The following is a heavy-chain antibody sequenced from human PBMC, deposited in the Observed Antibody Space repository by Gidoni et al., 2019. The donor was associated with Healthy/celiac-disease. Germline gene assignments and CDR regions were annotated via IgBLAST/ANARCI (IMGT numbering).Heavy chain of an antibody. J-gene: IGHJ3*02. CDR2: ISWNSGSI. V-gene: IGHV3-9*01. CDR3: AKDTYSSGWYGDAFDI. D-gene: IGHD6-19*01. CDR1: GFTFDDYA. Sequence: EVQLVESGGGLVQPGRYLRLSCAASGFTFDDYAMHWVRQAPGKGLEWVSGISWNSGSIGYADSVKGRFTISRDNAKNSLYLQMNSLRAEDTALYYCAKDTYSSGWYGDAFDIWGQGTMVTVSS.